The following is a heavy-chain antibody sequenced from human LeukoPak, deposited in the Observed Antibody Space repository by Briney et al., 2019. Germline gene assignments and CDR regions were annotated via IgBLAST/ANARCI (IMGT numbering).Heavy chain of an antibody. CDR3: ARDRIAVAGDFDY. CDR2: INPNSGGT. J-gene: IGHJ4*02. D-gene: IGHD6-19*01. Sequence: GASVKVSCKASGYTFTGYYMHWVRQAPGQGLEWMGWINPNSGGTNYAQKFQGRVTMTRDTSISTAYMELSRLGSDDTAVYYCARDRIAVAGDFDYWGQGTLVTVSS. CDR1: GYTFTGYY. V-gene: IGHV1-2*02.